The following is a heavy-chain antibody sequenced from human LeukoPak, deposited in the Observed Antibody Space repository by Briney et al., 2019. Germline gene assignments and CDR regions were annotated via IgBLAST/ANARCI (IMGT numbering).Heavy chain of an antibody. J-gene: IGHJ4*02. V-gene: IGHV3-23*01. Sequence: GGSLRLSCVASGFTFSAYDMSWVRQAPGKGLEWVSGISPSGDIKYYVDSVKGRFTVSRDNSKNTLYLQINSLRDGDTAVYYCAKDDAWLQYNDWGQGTLVTVSS. CDR3: AKDDAWLQYND. CDR1: GFTFSAYD. CDR2: ISPSGDIK. D-gene: IGHD5-24*01.